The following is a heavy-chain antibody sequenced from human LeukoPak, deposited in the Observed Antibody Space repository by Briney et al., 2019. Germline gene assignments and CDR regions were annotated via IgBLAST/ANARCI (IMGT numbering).Heavy chain of an antibody. Sequence: ASVKVSCKASGGTFSSYAISWVRQAPGQGLEWMGGIIPIFGTANYAQKLQGRVTMTTDTSTSTAYMELRSLRSDDTAVYYCRVGVDAFDIWGQGTMVTVSS. CDR3: RVGVDAFDI. D-gene: IGHD1-26*01. V-gene: IGHV1-69*05. CDR2: IIPIFGTA. J-gene: IGHJ3*02. CDR1: GGTFSSYA.